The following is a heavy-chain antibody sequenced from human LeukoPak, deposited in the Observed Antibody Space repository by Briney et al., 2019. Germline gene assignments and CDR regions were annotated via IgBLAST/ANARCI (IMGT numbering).Heavy chain of an antibody. Sequence: VGSLGLSCAASGFTFSSYSMNWVRQAPGRGRECVSYIISVVSYIYYADSMKGRFTISRDNAKNSLYLQMNSLRAEDTAVYYCARDFPRDNDAFDIWGQGTMVTVSS. CDR2: IISVVSYI. V-gene: IGHV3-21*01. J-gene: IGHJ3*02. CDR1: GFTFSSYS. CDR3: ARDFPRDNDAFDI.